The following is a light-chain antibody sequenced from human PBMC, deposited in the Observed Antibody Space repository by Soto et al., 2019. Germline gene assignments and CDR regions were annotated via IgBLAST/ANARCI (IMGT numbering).Light chain of an antibody. V-gene: IGKV2-28*01. J-gene: IGKJ4*01. CDR3: MQALQTPLT. CDR2: LGS. Sequence: DIVMTQSPLSLPVTPGEPASISCRSSQSLLHSDGYNYLDWYLQKPGQSPQLLIYLGSNRASGVTDRFSGSGAGTDFMLKISRVEAEDVGVYYCMQALQTPLTFGGGTKVEIK. CDR1: QSLLHSDGYNY.